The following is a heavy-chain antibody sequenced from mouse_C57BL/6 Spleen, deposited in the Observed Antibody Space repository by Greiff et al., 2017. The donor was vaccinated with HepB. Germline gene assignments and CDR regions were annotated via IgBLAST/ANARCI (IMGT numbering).Heavy chain of an antibody. CDR1: YYAFMASA. CDR2: FTMYSDST. CDR3: ARQIYDGYLGFAY. V-gene: IGHV1-49*01. Sequence: LQQSGAELVRPGSSVKLSCKDSYYAFMASAMHWVKQRPGHGLEWIGSFTMYSDSTEYSENFKGKATLTANTSSSTAYMELSSLTSEDSAVYYCARQIYDGYLGFAYWGQGTLVTVSA. J-gene: IGHJ3*01. D-gene: IGHD2-3*01.